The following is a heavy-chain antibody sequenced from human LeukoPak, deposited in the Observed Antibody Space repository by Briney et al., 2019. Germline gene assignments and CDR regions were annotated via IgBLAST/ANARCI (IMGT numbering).Heavy chain of an antibody. CDR1: GFTFSIYE. CDR2: ISNNGESI. Sequence: GGSLRLSCAASGFTFSIYEINWVRQAPGKGLEWVSYISNNGESIFYADSVKGRFTISRDNAKNTVFLQMSSLRAEDTAVYYCARDRYDSRGCAFDYWGQGTLVTVSS. V-gene: IGHV3-48*03. J-gene: IGHJ4*02. D-gene: IGHD3-22*01. CDR3: ARDRYDSRGCAFDY.